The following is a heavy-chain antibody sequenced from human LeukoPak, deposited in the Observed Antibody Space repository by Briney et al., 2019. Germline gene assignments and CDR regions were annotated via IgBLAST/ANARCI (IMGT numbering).Heavy chain of an antibody. V-gene: IGHV4-34*01. CDR1: GGSFRGYY. CDR2: INHSGST. CDR3: ARDTDFWSGYGSDAFDI. D-gene: IGHD3-3*01. Sequence: SETLSLTCAVYGGSFRGYYWSWIRQPPGKGLEWIGEINHSGSTNYNPSLKSRVTISVDTFKNQFSLKLSSVTAADTAVYYCARDTDFWSGYGSDAFDIWGQGTMVTVSS. J-gene: IGHJ3*02.